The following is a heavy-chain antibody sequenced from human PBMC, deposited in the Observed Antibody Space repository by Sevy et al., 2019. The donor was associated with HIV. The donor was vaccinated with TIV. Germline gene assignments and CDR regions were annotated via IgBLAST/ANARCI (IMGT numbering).Heavy chain of an antibody. CDR3: ASDGRGISAFDI. CDR2: ISGNGENT. D-gene: IGHD3-3*02. J-gene: IGHJ3*02. Sequence: GGSLRLSCAASEFTFSSHAVSWVRQAPGKGLEWVSAISGNGENTHYADSVRGRFTISRDNFKNTLYLHMSTLRAEDTALYYCASDGRGISAFDIWGQGTMVTVSS. V-gene: IGHV3-23*01. CDR1: EFTFSSHA.